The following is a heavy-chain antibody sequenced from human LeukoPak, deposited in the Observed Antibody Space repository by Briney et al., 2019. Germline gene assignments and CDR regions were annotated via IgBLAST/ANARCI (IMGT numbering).Heavy chain of an antibody. CDR1: GFALYNNA. V-gene: IGHV3-23*01. CDR2: ISANGDKT. CDR3: AKEVRPNDH. Sequence: GSLRLSGTVCGFALYNNAMSWVRQAPGKGLEWVSSISANGDKTFYADSVKGRFSISRDISENTLYLQLNSLTAEDTAVYYCAKEVRPNDHSGQGTLVTVSS. J-gene: IGHJ4*02.